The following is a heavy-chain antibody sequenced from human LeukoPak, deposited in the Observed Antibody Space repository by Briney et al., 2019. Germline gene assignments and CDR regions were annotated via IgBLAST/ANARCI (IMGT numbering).Heavy chain of an antibody. D-gene: IGHD7-27*01. V-gene: IGHV4-38-2*02. CDR3: ARGFRGDNFDH. Sequence: PSETLSLTCSVSDYSISSAYYWGWIRQPPGKGLERIGTMYHSGSTNYNPSLKSRVTISVDTSKNQFSLKLSSVTAADTAVYFCARGFRGDNFDHWGQGLLVTVSS. J-gene: IGHJ4*02. CDR1: DYSISSAYY. CDR2: MYHSGST.